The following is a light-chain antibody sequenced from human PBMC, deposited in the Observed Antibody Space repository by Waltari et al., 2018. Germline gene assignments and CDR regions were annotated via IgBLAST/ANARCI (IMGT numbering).Light chain of an antibody. CDR3: SSYAGNNNVV. CDR1: SSDVGGYTY. CDR2: EVN. V-gene: IGLV2-8*01. Sequence: QSALTQPPSASGSPGQSVTIPCRGTSSDVGGYTYVPWYQHHPGNAPNLLIYEVNKRPSGVPDRFSGSKSGNAASLTVSGLQADDDADYFCSSYAGNNNVVFGGGTKLTVL. J-gene: IGLJ2*01.